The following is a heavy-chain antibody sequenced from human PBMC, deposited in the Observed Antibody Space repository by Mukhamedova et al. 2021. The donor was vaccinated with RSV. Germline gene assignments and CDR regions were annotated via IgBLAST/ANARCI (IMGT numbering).Heavy chain of an antibody. D-gene: IGHD6-19*01. V-gene: IGHV3-53*01. CDR3: ARDLPGVYSSGLSVVFVI. J-gene: IGHJ3*02. Sequence: GTGLEWVSVIYSGGSTSYAGSVKGRFTISRDNSKNTLYLQMHSLRAEDTAVYYCARDLPGVYSSGLSVVFVIFGQGTTFTVSS. CDR2: IYSGGST.